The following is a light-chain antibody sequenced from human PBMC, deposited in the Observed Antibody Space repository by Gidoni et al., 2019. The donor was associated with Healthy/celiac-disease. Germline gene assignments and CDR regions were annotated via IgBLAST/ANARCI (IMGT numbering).Light chain of an antibody. J-gene: IGLJ1*01. V-gene: IGLV1-44*01. Sequence: QSVLSQPPSASGTPGQRVTIHCSGSSSNIGSNTVHWYQQLPGTAPQLLIYSNNQRPSVVPDRFSGSKSGTSASLAISGLQSEDEADYYCASWDDSLNGHVFGTGTKVTVL. CDR2: SNN. CDR1: SSNIGSNT. CDR3: ASWDDSLNGHV.